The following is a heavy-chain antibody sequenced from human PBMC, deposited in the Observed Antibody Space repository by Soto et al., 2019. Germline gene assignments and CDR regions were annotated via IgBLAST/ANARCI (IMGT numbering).Heavy chain of an antibody. V-gene: IGHV1-46*01. CDR2: INPTSGTT. J-gene: IGHJ4*02. D-gene: IGHD2-8*01. CDR3: ARDFGLLGRLYFSDY. Sequence: GASVKVSCKASGYTFTSYYMHWVRQAPGQGLEWMGIINPTSGTTTYAQKFQGRVTMTSDASTSTAYMELSTLRSEDTAVYYCARDFGLLGRLYFSDYWGQGTLVTVSS. CDR1: GYTFTSYY.